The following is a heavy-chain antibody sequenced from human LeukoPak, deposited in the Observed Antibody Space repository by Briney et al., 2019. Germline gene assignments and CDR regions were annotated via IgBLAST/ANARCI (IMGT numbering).Heavy chain of an antibody. V-gene: IGHV4-34*01. Sequence: SETLSLTCAVYGGSFSSYYWSWIRQPPGKGLEWIGEINHSGSTNYNPSLKSRVTISVDTSKNQFSLKLSSLAAAGKAVYYCARVPIPPAGARYYFDYWGKGNLVTVFS. CDR2: INHSGST. CDR3: ARVPIPPAGARYYFDY. CDR1: GGSFSSYY. J-gene: IGHJ4*02. D-gene: IGHD2-2*01.